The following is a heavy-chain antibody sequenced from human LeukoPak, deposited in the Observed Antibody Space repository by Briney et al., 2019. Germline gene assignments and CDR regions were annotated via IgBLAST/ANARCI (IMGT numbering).Heavy chain of an antibody. V-gene: IGHV4-39*01. CDR1: GGSISSGGYY. D-gene: IGHD6-19*01. CDR3: ARYSGWPQAPMYYFDY. CDR2: IFYSGST. Sequence: PSETLSLTCTVSGGSISSGGYYWGWIRQPPGKGLECIGSIFYSGSTYYNPSLKSRVAISVDTSENQFSLKLSSVTAADTAVYYCARYSGWPQAPMYYFDYWGQGTLVTVSS. J-gene: IGHJ4*02.